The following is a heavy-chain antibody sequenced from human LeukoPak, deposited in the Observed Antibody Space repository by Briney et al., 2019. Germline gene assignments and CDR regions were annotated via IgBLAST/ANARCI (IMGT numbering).Heavy chain of an antibody. V-gene: IGHV1-69*13. D-gene: IGHD2-2*01. CDR2: IIPIFGTA. J-gene: IGHJ6*03. CDR1: GGTFSSYA. CDR3: GIVVVPAAIWTQNYYYYYMDV. Sequence: SVKVSCKASGGTFSSYAISWVRQAPGQGLEWMGGIIPIFGTANYAQKSQGRVTITADESTSTAYMELSSLRSEDTAVYYCGIVVVPAAIWTQNYYYYYMDVWGKGTTVTVSS.